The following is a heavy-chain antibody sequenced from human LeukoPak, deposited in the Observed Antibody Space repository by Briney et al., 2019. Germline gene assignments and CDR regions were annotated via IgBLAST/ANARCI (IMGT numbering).Heavy chain of an antibody. CDR1: GFTFGDYA. CDR3: TRVSRAVAGYNWFDP. CDR2: IRSKAYGGTT. D-gene: IGHD6-19*01. V-gene: IGHV3-49*03. Sequence: GGSLRLSCTASGFTFGDYAMSWFRQAPGKGLEWVGFIRSKAYGGTTEYAASVKGRFTISRDDSKSIAYLQMNSLKTEDTAVYYCTRVSRAVAGYNWFDPWGQGTLVTVSS. J-gene: IGHJ5*02.